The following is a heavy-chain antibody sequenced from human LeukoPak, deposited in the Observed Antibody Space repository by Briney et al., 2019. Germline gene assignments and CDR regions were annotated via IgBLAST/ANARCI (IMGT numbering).Heavy chain of an antibody. CDR3: AKRRYDSSGHFDS. CDR1: GFTFSSYG. V-gene: IGHV3-23*01. J-gene: IGHJ4*02. D-gene: IGHD3-22*01. Sequence: GGTLRLSCAASGFTFSSYGISWVRQAPGKGLEWVSAISGSGGSTYYADSVKGRFTISRDNSKNTLYMRMSSLRAEDTAVNYCAKRRYDSSGHFDSWGQGTLVTVSS. CDR2: ISGSGGST.